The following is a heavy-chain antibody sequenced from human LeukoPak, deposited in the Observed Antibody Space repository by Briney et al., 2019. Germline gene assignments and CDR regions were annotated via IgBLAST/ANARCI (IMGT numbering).Heavy chain of an antibody. D-gene: IGHD3-22*01. Sequence: SETLSLTCTVSGGSISSSSYYWGWIRQPPGKGLEWIGSIYYSGSTYYNPSLKSRVTISVDTSKNQFSLKLSSVTAADTAVYYRARGRHDSSGYYYVHFDYWGQGTLVTVSS. J-gene: IGHJ4*02. CDR2: IYYSGST. CDR3: ARGRHDSSGYYYVHFDY. V-gene: IGHV4-39*07. CDR1: GGSISSSSYY.